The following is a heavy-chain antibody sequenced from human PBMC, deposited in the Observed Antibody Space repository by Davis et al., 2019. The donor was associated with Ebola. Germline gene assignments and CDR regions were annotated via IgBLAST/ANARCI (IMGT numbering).Heavy chain of an antibody. Sequence: GESLKISCAASGFTVSSNYMSWVRQAPGKGLEWVSVIYSGGSTYYADSVKGRFTISRDNSNNMLYLQMNSLRAEDTAVYYCAKAYYYDSSGYYYWGQGTLVTVSS. J-gene: IGHJ4*02. CDR1: GFTVSSNY. D-gene: IGHD3-22*01. CDR3: AKAYYYDSSGYYY. CDR2: IYSGGST. V-gene: IGHV3-53*01.